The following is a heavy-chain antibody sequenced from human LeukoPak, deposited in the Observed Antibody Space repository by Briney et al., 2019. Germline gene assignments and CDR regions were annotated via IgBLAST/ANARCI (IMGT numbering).Heavy chain of an antibody. CDR1: GYTFTSYD. D-gene: IGHD6-13*01. Sequence: GASVKVSCKASGYTFTSYDINWVRQATGQGREWMGWMNPNSGNTGYAQKFQGRVTMTRNTSISTAYMELSSLRSEDTAVYYCARNGCEYSSSCSGWFDPWGQGTLVTVSS. CDR3: ARNGCEYSSSCSGWFDP. V-gene: IGHV1-8*01. J-gene: IGHJ5*02. CDR2: MNPNSGNT.